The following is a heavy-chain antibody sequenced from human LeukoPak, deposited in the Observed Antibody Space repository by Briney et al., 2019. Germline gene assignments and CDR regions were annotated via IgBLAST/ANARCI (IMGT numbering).Heavy chain of an antibody. D-gene: IGHD3-16*01. J-gene: IGHJ3*02. Sequence: SETLSLTCTISGGSITTYYWSGIRQPPGEGLEWIGYSYYTGSTNYNPSLKSRVTISVDTSKNQSSLKLSSVTAADTAVYYCARSRHYDYVWGSPSDAFDIWGQGTMVTVSS. CDR3: ARSRHYDYVWGSPSDAFDI. CDR2: SYYTGST. V-gene: IGHV4-59*08. CDR1: GGSITTYY.